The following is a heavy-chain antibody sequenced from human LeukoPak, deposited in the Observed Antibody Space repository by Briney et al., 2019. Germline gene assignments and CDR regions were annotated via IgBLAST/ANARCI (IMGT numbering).Heavy chain of an antibody. CDR3: ARSDIVVVPAACFDY. CDR1: GFTFSSYG. D-gene: IGHD2-2*01. V-gene: IGHV3-33*01. J-gene: IGHJ4*02. CDR2: IWYDGSNK. Sequence: GGSLRLSYAASGFTFSSYGMHWVRQAPGKGLEWVAVIWYDGSNKYYADSVKGRFTISRDNSKNTLYLQMNSLRAEDTAVYYCARSDIVVVPAACFDYWGQGTLVTVSS.